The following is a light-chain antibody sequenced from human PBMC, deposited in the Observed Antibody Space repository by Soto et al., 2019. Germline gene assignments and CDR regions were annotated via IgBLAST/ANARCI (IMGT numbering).Light chain of an antibody. CDR1: QSVSSSY. Sequence: EIVLTQSPGTLSLSPGERATLSCRASQSVSSSYLAWYQQKPGQAPRLLIYGASSRATGIPDRFSGSGSGTDFTLTISRLEPEDFAVYYCQQYASSPTDAFGQGTKLQIK. V-gene: IGKV3-20*01. J-gene: IGKJ2*01. CDR3: QQYASSPTDA. CDR2: GAS.